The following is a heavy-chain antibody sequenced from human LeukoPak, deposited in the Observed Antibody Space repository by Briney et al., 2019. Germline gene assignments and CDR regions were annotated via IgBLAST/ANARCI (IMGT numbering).Heavy chain of an antibody. J-gene: IGHJ4*02. Sequence: ASVKVSCKASGYTFTSYYMHWVRQAPGQGLEWMGIINPSGGSTSYAQKFQGRVTMTRDTSTSTVYMELSSLRSEDTAVYYCARGFIFGSSTSCSPPHYFDYGGKGPLVTVS. D-gene: IGHD2-2*01. CDR2: INPSGGST. V-gene: IGHV1-46*01. CDR1: GYTFTSYY. CDR3: ARGFIFGSSTSCSPPHYFDY.